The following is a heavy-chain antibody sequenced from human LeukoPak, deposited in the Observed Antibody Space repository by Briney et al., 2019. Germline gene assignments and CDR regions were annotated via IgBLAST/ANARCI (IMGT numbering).Heavy chain of an antibody. J-gene: IGHJ4*02. CDR3: VRGPRFSFGSAFDY. CDR1: GFTLSTYW. Sequence: GGSLRLSCAASGFTLSTYWMHWVRQVPGKAGVWVSRVNGDGTTTTYADFLEGRFTISRDNAKNTLHLQMNSLRAEDTAVYYCVRGPRFSFGSAFDYWGQGTLVTVSS. CDR2: VNGDGTTT. D-gene: IGHD5-18*01. V-gene: IGHV3-74*01.